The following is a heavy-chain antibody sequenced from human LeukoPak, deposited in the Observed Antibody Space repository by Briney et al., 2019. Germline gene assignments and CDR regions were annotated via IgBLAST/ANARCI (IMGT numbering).Heavy chain of an antibody. CDR1: GYTFTSYG. V-gene: IGHV1-18*01. D-gene: IGHD6-19*01. J-gene: IGHJ4*02. Sequence: ASVKVSCKASGYTFTSYGISWVRQAPGQGHEWMGWISAYNGNTNYAQKLQDRVTMTTDTSTSTAYMELRSLRSDDTAVYYCARSRAVAGTSYFDYWGQGTLVTVSS. CDR3: ARSRAVAGTSYFDY. CDR2: ISAYNGNT.